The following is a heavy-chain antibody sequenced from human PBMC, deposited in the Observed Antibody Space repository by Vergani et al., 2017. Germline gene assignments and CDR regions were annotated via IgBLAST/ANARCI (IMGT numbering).Heavy chain of an antibody. J-gene: IGHJ3*02. CDR1: GFTFSSSG. CDR2: ISYDGSDK. CDR3: AKSLVKDILAGYPWGVWDI. D-gene: IGHD3-9*01. V-gene: IGHV3-30*18. Sequence: QVQLVASGGGVVQPGMSLRLSCAASGFTFSSSGLHWARQAPGKGLEWVAVISYDGSDKYYADSVEGRFTVSRENSKNTLYLQMNSLRAEDTAVYYWAKSLVKDILAGYPWGVWDIWGQGTMVTVCS.